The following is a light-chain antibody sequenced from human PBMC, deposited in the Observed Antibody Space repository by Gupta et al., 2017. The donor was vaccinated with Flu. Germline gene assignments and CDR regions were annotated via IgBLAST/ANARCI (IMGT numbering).Light chain of an antibody. CDR2: RGS. V-gene: IGKV2-28*01. Sequence: DIAMTQSPRSLSVTPGEPASISWRSSQSRRHSNEYNYLDWYLRKPGQSPQLLIYRGSNSASGVPDRFSGSGSGTDFTLKISRVEAEDVGAYYCSQDLQTLNTFGHGTKVDIK. CDR1: QSRRHSNEYNY. CDR3: SQDLQTLNT. J-gene: IGKJ3*01.